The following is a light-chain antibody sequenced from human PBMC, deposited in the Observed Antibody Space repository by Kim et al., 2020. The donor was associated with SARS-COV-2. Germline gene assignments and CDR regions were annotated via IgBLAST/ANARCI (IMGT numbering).Light chain of an antibody. J-gene: IGKJ4*01. CDR2: GAS. Sequence: SPGERATLSCRASQSLNNTYLAWYQQNLGQGPRLLIYGASTRATGIPDRFSGTGSGTDFTLTINKLEPEDFAVYYCHQYETSPLTFGGGTKVDIK. CDR1: QSLNNTY. V-gene: IGKV3-20*01. CDR3: HQYETSPLT.